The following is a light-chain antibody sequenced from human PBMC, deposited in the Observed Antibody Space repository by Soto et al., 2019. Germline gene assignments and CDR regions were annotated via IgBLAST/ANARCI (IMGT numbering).Light chain of an antibody. CDR2: GAS. Sequence: EIVLTQSPATLSESPGDRATLSCTAGQSVNSAVAWYQQTPGQSPRLLIYGASTRATGVPARFSGSGAGTEVTLTITSMQSEDLAIYYCQQYNNWPPYTFGQGTKVDI. V-gene: IGKV3-15*01. CDR1: QSVNSA. CDR3: QQYNNWPPYT. J-gene: IGKJ2*01.